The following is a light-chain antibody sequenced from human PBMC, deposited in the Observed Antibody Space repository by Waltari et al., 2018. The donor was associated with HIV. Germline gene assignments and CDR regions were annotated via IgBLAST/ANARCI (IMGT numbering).Light chain of an antibody. V-gene: IGLV2-8*01. CDR1: SNDGGAYNF. CDR2: EVS. Sequence: SPLTQPPSASGSPGPSVPISCTGTSNDGGAYNFVPWYQHHPGKAPKLIIYEVSKRPSGVPDRFSASKSANTASLTVSGLQTEDEADYYCSSFTGVNTDVIFGGGTRLTVL. CDR3: SSFTGVNTDVI. J-gene: IGLJ2*01.